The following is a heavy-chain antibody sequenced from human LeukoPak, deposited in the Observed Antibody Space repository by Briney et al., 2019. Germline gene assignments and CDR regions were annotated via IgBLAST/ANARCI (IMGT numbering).Heavy chain of an antibody. J-gene: IGHJ4*02. CDR2: ISATERST. Sequence: PGGSLRLSCAASGFTFSSYGMGWVRQPPGKGLEWVSVISATERSTDYTDSVKGRFTISRDNSKNTLYLQMNSLRAEDTAVYYCAKLLSGSFYDWGQGTLVTVSS. CDR3: AKLLSGSFYD. V-gene: IGHV3-23*01. CDR1: GFTFSSYG. D-gene: IGHD1-26*01.